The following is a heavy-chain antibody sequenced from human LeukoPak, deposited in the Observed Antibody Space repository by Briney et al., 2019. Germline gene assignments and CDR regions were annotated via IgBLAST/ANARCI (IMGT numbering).Heavy chain of an antibody. J-gene: IGHJ4*02. V-gene: IGHV4-59*01. CDR2: IYYSGST. CDR1: GGSISSYY. CDR3: ARGSRTVPFDY. Sequence: PSETLSLTCTVSGGSISSYYWSWIRQPPGKGLEWIGYIYYSGSTNYNPSLKSRDTISVDTSKNQFSLKLSSVTAADTAVYYCARGSRTVPFDYWGQGALVTVSS. D-gene: IGHD4-17*01.